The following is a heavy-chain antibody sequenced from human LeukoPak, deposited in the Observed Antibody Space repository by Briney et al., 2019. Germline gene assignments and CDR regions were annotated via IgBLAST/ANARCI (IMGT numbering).Heavy chain of an antibody. Sequence: GASVKVSCKASGYTFTGHYMHWVRQAPGQGLEWMGFINPNSGGTNFAQRFQGRVTLTTDTSISTAYMELSRLTSDDTAVYSCARPGEPLLWFEERHYYFDYWGQGTLVTVSS. CDR3: ARPGEPLLWFEERHYYFDY. V-gene: IGHV1-2*02. CDR2: INPNSGGT. CDR1: GYTFTGHY. J-gene: IGHJ4*02. D-gene: IGHD3-10*01.